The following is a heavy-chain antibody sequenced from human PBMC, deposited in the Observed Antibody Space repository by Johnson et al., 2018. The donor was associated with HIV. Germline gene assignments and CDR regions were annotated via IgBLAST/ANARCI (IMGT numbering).Heavy chain of an antibody. CDR2: ISYAGSNK. CDR3: ARAGGDLAPDAFDI. V-gene: IGHV3-30*04. D-gene: IGHD3-10*01. J-gene: IGHJ3*02. Sequence: QVQLVESGGGVVKPGGSLRLSCASSGFTFSSYAMHWVRQAPGKGLKWVPVISYAGSNKYYADSVKGRFTISRDNSKNTLYLQMNSLRGGYTAVYYCARAGGDLAPDAFDIWGQGTMVTVSS. CDR1: GFTFSSYA.